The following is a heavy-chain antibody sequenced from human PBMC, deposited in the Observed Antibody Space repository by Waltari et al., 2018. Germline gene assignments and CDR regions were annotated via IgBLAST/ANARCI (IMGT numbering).Heavy chain of an antibody. CDR3: ARDFGGYCSGGSCDRSYWYFDL. D-gene: IGHD2-15*01. CDR2: IYYSGST. V-gene: IGHV4-59*01. Sequence: QVQLQESGPGLVKPSETLSLPCTVSGGSISSYYWSWIRPPPGKGLAGIGYIYYSGSTNYNPYLKSRVTISVDTSKNQFSLKLSSVTAADTAVYYCARDFGGYCSGGSCDRSYWYFDLWGRGTLVTVSS. CDR1: GGSISSYY. J-gene: IGHJ2*01.